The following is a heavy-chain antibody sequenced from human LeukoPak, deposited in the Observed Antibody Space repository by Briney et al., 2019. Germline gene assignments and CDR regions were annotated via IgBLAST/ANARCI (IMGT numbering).Heavy chain of an antibody. CDR2: TNPNSGGT. Sequence: ASVKVSCKSSGYTFTGYYMHWVRQAPGQGLQWMGWTNPNSGGTNYAQKFQGRVTMTRDTSISTAYMELSRLRSDDTAVYYCARVVAATMDAFGIWGQGTMVTVSS. V-gene: IGHV1-2*02. D-gene: IGHD2-15*01. CDR1: GYTFTGYY. J-gene: IGHJ3*02. CDR3: ARVVAATMDAFGI.